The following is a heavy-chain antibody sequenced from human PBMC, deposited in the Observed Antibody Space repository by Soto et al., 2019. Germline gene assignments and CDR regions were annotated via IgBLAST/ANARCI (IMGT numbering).Heavy chain of an antibody. D-gene: IGHD3-10*01. Sequence: SETLCLTCTVSSASISSSSYTWGWIRQPPGKGLEWIGSIYYSGSTYYNPSLNSRVTVSVDTSKNQFSLKLSSVTAADTAVYYCARRTSALYYGPGSFDFWGQGTLVTVSS. J-gene: IGHJ4*02. CDR3: ARRTSALYYGPGSFDF. CDR1: SASISSSSYT. V-gene: IGHV4-39*07. CDR2: IYYSGST.